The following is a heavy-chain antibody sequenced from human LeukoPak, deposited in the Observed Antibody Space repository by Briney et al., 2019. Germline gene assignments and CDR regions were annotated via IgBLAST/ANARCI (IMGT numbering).Heavy chain of an antibody. D-gene: IGHD4-17*01. Sequence: PGGSLRLSCAASGFTFSIYWMTWVRQAPGKGLEWLTNIKQDGSEIHYVDSVKGRFTISRDNAKNSLYLQMNSLRAEDTAVYYCATSRLRAAYDIWGQGTMVTVSS. CDR3: ATSRLRAAYDI. CDR2: IKQDGSEI. V-gene: IGHV3-7*01. J-gene: IGHJ3*02. CDR1: GFTFSIYW.